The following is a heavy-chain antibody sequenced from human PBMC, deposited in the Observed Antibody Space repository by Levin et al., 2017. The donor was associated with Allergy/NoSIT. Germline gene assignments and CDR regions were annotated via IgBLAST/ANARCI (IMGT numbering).Heavy chain of an antibody. D-gene: IGHD4-11*01. CDR3: AKGSVTKVTRSAMDV. V-gene: IGHV3-30*18. CDR1: GFTFNNYG. CDR2: ISYDGENK. J-gene: IGHJ6*02. Sequence: GGSLRLSCAASGFTFNNYGMHWVRQAPGRGLEWVAVISYDGENKYYADSVKGRFTISRDNPKNTLDLQMNSLRAEDTAVYYCAKGSVTKVTRSAMDVWGQGTTVTVSS.